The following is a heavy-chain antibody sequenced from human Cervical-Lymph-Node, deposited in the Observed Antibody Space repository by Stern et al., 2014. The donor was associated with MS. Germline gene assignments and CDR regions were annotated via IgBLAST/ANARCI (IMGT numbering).Heavy chain of an antibody. Sequence: QVQLVQSGAEVRKHGSSVRVSCKTSGGTFSSYTISWVRQVPGQGLEWMGRIIPMYDIANYAQKFQGRVTITADKSTSTAYMELSSLRSEDTAVYYCARVPLVVLVPTRGDAFDIWGQGTMVTVSS. CDR2: IIPMYDIA. CDR3: ARVPLVVLVPTRGDAFDI. J-gene: IGHJ3*02. V-gene: IGHV1-69*04. D-gene: IGHD2-21*01. CDR1: GGTFSSYT.